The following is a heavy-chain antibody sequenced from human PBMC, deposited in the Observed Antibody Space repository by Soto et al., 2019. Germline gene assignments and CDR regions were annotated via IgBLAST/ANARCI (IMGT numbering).Heavy chain of an antibody. J-gene: IGHJ3*02. D-gene: IGHD7-27*01. CDR1: GGSMNGFY. CDR3: AKDKSGAADI. V-gene: IGHV4-4*07. CDR2: VYSSGRA. Sequence: QVQLQESGPGLVEPSETLSLTCTVSGGSMNGFYWNWLRQPAGVGLEWIGRVYSSGRADYSPSLKSRITMSVDTSKNQYYLNLRFVTAAHTAVYFWAKDKSGAADIWGHGKIVTVS.